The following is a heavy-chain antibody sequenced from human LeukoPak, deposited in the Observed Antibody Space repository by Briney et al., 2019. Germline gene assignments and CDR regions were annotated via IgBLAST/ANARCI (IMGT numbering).Heavy chain of an antibody. D-gene: IGHD6-13*01. CDR2: ISRSSAYI. CDR1: GFTLSSYS. Sequence: GGSLRLSCAASGFTLSSYSMNWVRQAPGKGLEWVSSISRSSAYIYYADSVKGRFTISRDNAKNSLYLQMNSLRAEDTAVYYCATVPGIADYYYMGVWGKGTTVTISS. J-gene: IGHJ6*03. CDR3: ATVPGIADYYYMGV. V-gene: IGHV3-21*01.